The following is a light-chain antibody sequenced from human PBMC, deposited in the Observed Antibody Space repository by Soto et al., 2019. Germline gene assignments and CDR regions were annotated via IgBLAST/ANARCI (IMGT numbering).Light chain of an antibody. CDR3: QQSYDSPTWT. V-gene: IGKV3-20*01. CDR2: AAS. Sequence: EIVLTQSPGTLSLSPGERATLSCRASQSVSSNYLAWYQQKPGQAPRLLIYAASSRATGIPDRFSGSGSGTDLTLPISRLEPADFAVYYCQQSYDSPTWTFGQGTQGEI. CDR1: QSVSSNY. J-gene: IGKJ1*01.